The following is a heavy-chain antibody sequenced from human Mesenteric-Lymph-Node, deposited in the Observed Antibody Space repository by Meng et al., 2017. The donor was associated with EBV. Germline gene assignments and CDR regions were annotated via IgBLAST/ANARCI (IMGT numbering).Heavy chain of an antibody. J-gene: IGHJ4*02. V-gene: IGHV3-74*01. Sequence: EVQLLQSGGALVQPGGSLRLSCAASGFTFSGYWMTWVRQAPGKGLVWVSRINSDGSATNYADSVKGRFSVSRDNAKNTLYLQMDSLRAEDTAVYYCARESGVVFIPFDFWGQGTLVTVSS. CDR2: INSDGSAT. D-gene: IGHD2-15*01. CDR1: GFTFSGYW. CDR3: ARESGVVFIPFDF.